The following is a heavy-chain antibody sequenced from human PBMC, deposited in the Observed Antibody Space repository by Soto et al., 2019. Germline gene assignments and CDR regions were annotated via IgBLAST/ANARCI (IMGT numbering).Heavy chain of an antibody. CDR1: GFTFSSYG. CDR2: IWYDGSNK. D-gene: IGHD5-12*01. V-gene: IGHV3-33*01. Sequence: GGSLRLSCAASGFTFSSYGMHWVRQAPGKGLEWVAVIWYDGSNKYYADSVKGRFTISRDNSKNTLYLQMNSLRAEDTAVYYCARADIVATIAAHYYGMDVWGQGTTVTVSS. J-gene: IGHJ6*02. CDR3: ARADIVATIAAHYYGMDV.